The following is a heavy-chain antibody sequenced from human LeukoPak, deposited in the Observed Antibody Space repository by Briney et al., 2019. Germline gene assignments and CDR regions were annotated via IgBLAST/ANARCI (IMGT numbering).Heavy chain of an antibody. D-gene: IGHD4-17*01. J-gene: IGHJ4*02. V-gene: IGHV3-7*01. CDR3: VRLFGGVTTFDY. Sequence: GGSLRLSCAASGFTFSTYSMSWVRQAPGKGLDWVASINQDGSAEYYVDSVRGRFTISRDNAKNSLYLQVNSPRVDDTAVYYCVRLFGGVTTFDYLGQGTLVTVSS. CDR2: INQDGSAE. CDR1: GFTFSTYS.